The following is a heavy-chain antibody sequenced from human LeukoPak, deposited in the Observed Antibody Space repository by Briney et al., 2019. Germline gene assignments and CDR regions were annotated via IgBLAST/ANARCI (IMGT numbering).Heavy chain of an antibody. D-gene: IGHD6-13*01. CDR2: ISGSGGST. CDR3: AKDHRSSWYVYYFDY. CDR1: GFTFSSYA. Sequence: GGSLRLSCAASGFTFSSYAMSWVRQAPGKGLEWVSAISGSGGSTYYSDSVKGRFTISRDNSKNTLYLQMNSLRAEDTAVYYCAKDHRSSWYVYYFDYWGQGTLVTVSS. J-gene: IGHJ4*02. V-gene: IGHV3-23*01.